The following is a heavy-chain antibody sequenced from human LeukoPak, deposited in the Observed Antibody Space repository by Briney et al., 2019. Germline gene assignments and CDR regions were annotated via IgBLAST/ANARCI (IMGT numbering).Heavy chain of an antibody. CDR3: AKDLVATGRYFDY. V-gene: IGHV1-46*01. D-gene: IGHD5-12*01. J-gene: IGHJ4*02. CDR1: GYTFTSYY. CDR2: INPSGGST. Sequence: ASVKVSCKASGYTFTSYYMHWVRQAPGQGLEWMGIINPSGGSTSYAQKFQGRVTMTRDTSTSTVYMELSSLRTEDTAVYYCAKDLVATGRYFDYWGQGTPVTVSS.